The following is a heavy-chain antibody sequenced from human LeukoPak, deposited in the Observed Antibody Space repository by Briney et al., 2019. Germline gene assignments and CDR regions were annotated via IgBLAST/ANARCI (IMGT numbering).Heavy chain of an antibody. J-gene: IGHJ4*02. D-gene: IGHD6-19*01. V-gene: IGHV1-18*04. CDR1: GYTFTSYG. CDR3: ARSNRAVAGGGFDY. CDR2: ISAYNGTT. Sequence: ASVKVSCKASGYTFTSYGISWVRQAPGQGLEWMGWISAYNGTTNYAQKLQGRVTMTTDTSTSTAYMELRSLRSDDTAVYYCARSNRAVAGGGFDYWGQGTLVTVSS.